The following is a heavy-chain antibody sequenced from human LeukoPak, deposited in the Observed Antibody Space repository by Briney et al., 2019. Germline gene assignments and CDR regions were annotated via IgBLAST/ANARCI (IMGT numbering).Heavy chain of an antibody. CDR3: AKDGGSSWYPSWFDP. J-gene: IGHJ5*02. Sequence: GGSLRLSCAASGFTFSSYNMNWVRQAPGKGLEWVSAISGSGGSTYYADSVKGRFTISRDNSKNTLYLQMNSLRAEDTAVYYCAKDGGSSWYPSWFDPWGQGTLVTVSS. V-gene: IGHV3-23*01. CDR2: ISGSGGST. CDR1: GFTFSSYN. D-gene: IGHD6-13*01.